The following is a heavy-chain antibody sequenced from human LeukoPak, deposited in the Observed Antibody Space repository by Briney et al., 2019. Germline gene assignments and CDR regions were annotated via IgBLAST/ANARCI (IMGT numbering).Heavy chain of an antibody. V-gene: IGHV3-48*04. CDR2: ITSSSSTM. CDR3: ARDQDSSSWWELWNAFDI. D-gene: IGHD6-13*01. J-gene: IGHJ3*02. Sequence: GGSLRLSCAASGFTFSTYSMNWVRQAPGKGLEWVSYITSSSSTMFYADSVKGRFTISRDNAKKSLYLQMNSLRAEDTAVYYCARDQDSSSWWELWNAFDIWGQGTMVTVSS. CDR1: GFTFSTYS.